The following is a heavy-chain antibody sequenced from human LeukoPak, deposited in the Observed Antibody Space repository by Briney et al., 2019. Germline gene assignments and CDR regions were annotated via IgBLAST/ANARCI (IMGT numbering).Heavy chain of an antibody. CDR3: ARDLTQYSSSWYGQDEDYYYYYMDV. V-gene: IGHV3-7*01. CDR1: GFTFSSYW. CDR2: IKQDGSEK. Sequence: GGSLRLSCAASGFTFSSYWMSWVRQAPGKGLEWVANIKQDGSEKYYMDSVKGRFTISRDNAKNSLYLQMNSLRAEDTAVYYCARDLTQYSSSWYGQDEDYYYYYMDVWGKGTTVTVSS. D-gene: IGHD6-13*01. J-gene: IGHJ6*03.